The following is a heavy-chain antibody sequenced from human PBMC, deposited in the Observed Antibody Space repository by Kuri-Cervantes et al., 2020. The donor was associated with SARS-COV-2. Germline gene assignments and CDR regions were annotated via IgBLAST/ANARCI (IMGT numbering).Heavy chain of an antibody. CDR1: GGSISRGGYY. V-gene: IGHV4-31*03. Sequence: SETLSLTCTVSGGSISRGGYYWSWIRQHPEKGLEWIGFIYYSGGTYYNPSLKSRVSMSVDTSKSQFSLNLSSVTAADTAVYYCARGMQQWPFDYWGQGTLVTVSS. D-gene: IGHD6-19*01. J-gene: IGHJ4*02. CDR3: ARGMQQWPFDY. CDR2: IYYSGGT.